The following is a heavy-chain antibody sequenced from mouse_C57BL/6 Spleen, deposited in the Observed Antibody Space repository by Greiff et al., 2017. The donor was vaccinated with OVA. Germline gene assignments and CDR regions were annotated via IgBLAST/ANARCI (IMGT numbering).Heavy chain of an antibody. J-gene: IGHJ2*01. V-gene: IGHV1-69*01. CDR3: ALHSSEGYFDY. Sequence: VQLQQSGAELVMPGASVKLSCKASGYTFTSYWMHWVKQRPGQGLEWIGEIDPSASYTNYNQKFKGKSTLTVDKSSSTAYMQLSSLTSEDSAVYYCALHSSEGYFDYWGQGTTLTVSS. CDR2: IDPSASYT. D-gene: IGHD3-2*02. CDR1: GYTFTSYW.